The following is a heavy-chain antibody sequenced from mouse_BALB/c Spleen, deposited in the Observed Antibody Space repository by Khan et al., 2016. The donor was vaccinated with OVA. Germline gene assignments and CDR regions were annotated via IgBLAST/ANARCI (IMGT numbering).Heavy chain of an antibody. D-gene: IGHD2-2*01. V-gene: IGHV1S135*01. J-gene: IGHJ3*01. CDR2: IDPFSGGS. CDR3: TRHGYVAWFTY. CDR1: GYSFTSYY. Sequence: VQLQQSGPELMKPGASVKISCKASGYSFTSYYIHWVMQRHGESLEWIGYIDPFSGGSTYNQKFKVKATLTVDKSSSTAYIHLSNLTSEASAVYYCTRHGYVAWFTYWGQGTLVTVSA.